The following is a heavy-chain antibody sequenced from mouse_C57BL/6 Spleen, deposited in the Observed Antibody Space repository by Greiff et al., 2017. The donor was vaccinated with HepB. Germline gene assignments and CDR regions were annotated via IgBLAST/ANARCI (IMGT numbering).Heavy chain of an antibody. D-gene: IGHD1-1*01. CDR3: ARLTYYGSSFDY. Sequence: VQLQQPGAELVMPGASVKLSCKASGYTFTSYWMHWVKQRPGQGLEWIGEIDPSDSYTNYNQKFKGKSTLTVDKSSSTAYMQLSSLTSEDSAVYYCARLTYYGSSFDYWGQGTTLTVSS. J-gene: IGHJ2*01. CDR2: IDPSDSYT. CDR1: GYTFTSYW. V-gene: IGHV1-69*01.